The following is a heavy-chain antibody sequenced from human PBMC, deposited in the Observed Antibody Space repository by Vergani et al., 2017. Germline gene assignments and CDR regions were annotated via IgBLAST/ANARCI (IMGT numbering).Heavy chain of an antibody. CDR3: ARHTTYTDS. J-gene: IGHJ4*02. CDR1: EYSFGNYG. D-gene: IGHD1-1*01. Sequence: EVELVQSGPEMRKPGESLKISCKGSEYSFGNYGIGWVRQVPGKGLEWMGIIYPADSDTRYSPSFQGQVTIPADKSISTAFLQWDSLKASDTALYYCARHTTYTDSWGQGTLVTVSS. CDR2: IYPADSDT. V-gene: IGHV5-51*01.